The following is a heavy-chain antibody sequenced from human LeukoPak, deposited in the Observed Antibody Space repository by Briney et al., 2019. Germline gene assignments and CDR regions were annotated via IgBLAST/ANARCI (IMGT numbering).Heavy chain of an antibody. CDR3: ARDPLPSTTGLYFNT. CDR2: ITNNGGRT. V-gene: IGHV3-64*01. CDR1: GFTFSSYT. D-gene: IGHD1-1*01. Sequence: GESLRLSCVASGFTFSSYTMHWVRQAPGKGLEYVSGITNNGGRTYYANSVKDRFTISRDNSKSTLYLQMGSLRLEDMAVYYCARDPLPSTTGLYFNTWGQGALVTVSS. J-gene: IGHJ4*02.